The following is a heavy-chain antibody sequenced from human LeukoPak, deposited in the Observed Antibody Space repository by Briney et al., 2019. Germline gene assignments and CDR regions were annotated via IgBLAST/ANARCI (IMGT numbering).Heavy chain of an antibody. CDR3: ARGKFDDFWSGYCKEVWMDV. D-gene: IGHD3-3*01. V-gene: IGHV4-59*01. CDR1: GGSISSYY. J-gene: IGHJ6*02. CDR2: IYYSGST. Sequence: PSETLSLTCTVSGGSISSYYWSWIRQPPGKGLEWIGYIYYSGSTNYNPSLKSRVTISVDTSKNQFSLKLSSVTAADTAVYYCARGKFDDFWSGYCKEVWMDVWGQGTTVTVSS.